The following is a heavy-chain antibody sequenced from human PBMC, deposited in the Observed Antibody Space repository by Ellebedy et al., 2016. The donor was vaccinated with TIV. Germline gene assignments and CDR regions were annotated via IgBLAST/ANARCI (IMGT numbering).Heavy chain of an antibody. CDR1: GGSISSSSYY. CDR3: ARVRQWGMLVFDY. J-gene: IGHJ4*02. CDR2: IYYSGST. D-gene: IGHD6-13*01. V-gene: IGHV4-39*07. Sequence: SETLSLXCTVSGGSISSSSYYWGWIRQPPGKGLEWIGSIYYSGSTYYNPSLKSRVTISVDTSKNQFSLKLSSVTAADTAVYYCARVRQWGMLVFDYWGQGTLVTVSS.